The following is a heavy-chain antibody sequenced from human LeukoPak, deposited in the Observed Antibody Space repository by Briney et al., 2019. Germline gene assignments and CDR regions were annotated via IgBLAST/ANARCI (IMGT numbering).Heavy chain of an antibody. V-gene: IGHV3-33*01. CDR1: GFTFSSYG. Sequence: GGSLRLSCAASGFTFSSYGMHWVRQAPGKGLEWVAVIWYDGSNKYYADSVKGRFTISRDNSKNTLYLQMNSLRAEDTAVYYCARENYGSGSYYRVSHYYYYGMDVWGKGTMVTVSS. D-gene: IGHD3-10*01. J-gene: IGHJ6*04. CDR3: ARENYGSGSYYRVSHYYYYGMDV. CDR2: IWYDGSNK.